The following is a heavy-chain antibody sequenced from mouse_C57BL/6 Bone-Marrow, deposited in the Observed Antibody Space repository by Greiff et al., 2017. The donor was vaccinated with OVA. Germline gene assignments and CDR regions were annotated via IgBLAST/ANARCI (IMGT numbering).Heavy chain of an antibody. CDR1: GFNIKNTY. CDR3: ARGYYGSSWYFDV. D-gene: IGHD1-1*01. J-gene: IGHJ1*03. V-gene: IGHV14-3*01. Sequence: EVQGVESVAELVRPGASVKLSCTASGFNIKNTYMHWVKQRPEQGLAWIGRLDPANGNTKYAPKFQGKATITADTSSNTAYLQLSSLTSEDTAIYYCARGYYGSSWYFDVWGTGTTVTVSS. CDR2: LDPANGNT.